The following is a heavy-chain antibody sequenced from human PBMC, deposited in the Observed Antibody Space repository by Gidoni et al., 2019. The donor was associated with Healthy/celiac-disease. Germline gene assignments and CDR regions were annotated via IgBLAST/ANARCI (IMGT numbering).Heavy chain of an antibody. V-gene: IGHV4-34*01. CDR1: GGSFSGYY. D-gene: IGHD1-7*01. CDR2: INHSGST. CDR3: ARGDAGWNYYRGDYYYYYYMDV. Sequence: QVQLQQWGAGLLKPSETLSLTCAVYGGSFSGYYWSWIRQPPGKGLEWIGEINHSGSTNYNPSLKSRVTISVDTSKNQFSLKLSSVTAADTAVYYCARGDAGWNYYRGDYYYYYYMDVWAKGPRSPSP. J-gene: IGHJ6*03.